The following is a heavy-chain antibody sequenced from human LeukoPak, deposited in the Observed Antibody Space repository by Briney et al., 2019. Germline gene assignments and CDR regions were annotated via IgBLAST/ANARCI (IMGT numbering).Heavy chain of an antibody. V-gene: IGHV3-53*01. CDR3: AKLIAVSGTDDY. Sequence: GGSLRLSCAASGFTVSSNYMSWVRQAPGKGLEWVSVIYSGGSTYYADSVKGRFTISRDNSKNTLYLQMNSLRAEDTAVYYCAKLIAVSGTDDYWGPGTLVTVSS. CDR1: GFTVSSNY. J-gene: IGHJ4*02. D-gene: IGHD6-19*01. CDR2: IYSGGST.